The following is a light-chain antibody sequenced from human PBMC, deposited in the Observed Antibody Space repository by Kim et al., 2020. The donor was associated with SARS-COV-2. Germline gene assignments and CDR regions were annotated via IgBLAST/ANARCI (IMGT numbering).Light chain of an antibody. CDR2: EVT. J-gene: IGLJ1*01. Sequence: QSFTISCTGTSSDVGTYDLVSWYQQHPGKAPQLMIYEVTQRPSGVSNRFSGSKSGNTASLTISDLQAEDEADYYCCSYAGSRTFKVFGTGTKVTVL. CDR3: CSYAGSRTFKV. CDR1: SSDVGTYDL. V-gene: IGLV2-23*02.